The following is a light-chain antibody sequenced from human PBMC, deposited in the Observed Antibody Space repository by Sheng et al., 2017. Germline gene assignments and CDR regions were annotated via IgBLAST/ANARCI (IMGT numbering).Light chain of an antibody. Sequence: AIQMTQSPSSLSASVGDRVTITCRASQGIRNDLGWYQQKPGRAPKLLIFAASTLQSGVPSRFSGSGSGTDFILTISSLQPEDFATYYCLQDYNYPLTFGGGTKVEIK. J-gene: IGKJ4*01. CDR3: LQDYNYPLT. V-gene: IGKV1-6*01. CDR1: QGIRND. CDR2: AAS.